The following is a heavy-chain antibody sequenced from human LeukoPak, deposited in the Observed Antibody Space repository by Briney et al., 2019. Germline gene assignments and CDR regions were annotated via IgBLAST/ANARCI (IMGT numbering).Heavy chain of an antibody. CDR3: AREGGYDYAEVEY. CDR2: INHDGKEK. V-gene: IGHV3-7*01. CDR1: GFIFKKSW. D-gene: IGHD3-16*01. Sequence: PGGSLRLSCAGSGFIFKKSWMTWVRQAPGKGLEWVANINHDGKEKYYADSVRGRFTISRDNARNSIFLQMNSLRGDDTAVYYCAREGGYDYAEVEYWGHGTLVIVSS. J-gene: IGHJ4*01.